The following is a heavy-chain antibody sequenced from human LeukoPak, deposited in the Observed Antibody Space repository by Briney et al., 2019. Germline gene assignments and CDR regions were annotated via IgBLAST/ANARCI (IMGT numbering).Heavy chain of an antibody. Sequence: SETLSLTCTVSGGSISSYYWSWIRQPPGKGLEWIGYIYYSGSTNYNPSLKSRVTISVDTSKDQFSLKLSSVTAADTAVYYCARHGMVRALAVWGQGTTVTVSS. CDR1: GGSISSYY. CDR2: IYYSGST. V-gene: IGHV4-59*08. CDR3: ARHGMVRALAV. J-gene: IGHJ6*02. D-gene: IGHD3-10*01.